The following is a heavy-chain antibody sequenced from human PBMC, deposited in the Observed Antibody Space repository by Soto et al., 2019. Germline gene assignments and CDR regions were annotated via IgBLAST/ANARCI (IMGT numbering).Heavy chain of an antibody. D-gene: IGHD3-9*01. CDR2: IWYDGSNK. V-gene: IGHV3-33*01. CDR1: GFTFSSYG. J-gene: IGHJ4*02. CDR3: ARDRRDILTGYYRVFDY. Sequence: GGALRLSCAAAGFTFSSYGMHWGRQAPGKGLEWVAVIWYDGSNKYYADSVKGRFTISRDNSKKTLYLQMNSLRAEDTAVYYCARDRRDILTGYYRVFDYWGQGTLVTVSS.